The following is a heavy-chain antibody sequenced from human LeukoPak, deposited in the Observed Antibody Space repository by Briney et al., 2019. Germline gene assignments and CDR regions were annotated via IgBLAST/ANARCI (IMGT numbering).Heavy chain of an antibody. CDR1: GFTFSSYS. V-gene: IGHV3-21*04. CDR3: VKGNWGDC. Sequence: GTSLRLSCAASGFTFSSYSMNWVRQAPGKGLEWVSSISSSSSYIYYADSVKGRFTISRDNAKNSLYLQMNSLRVDDTAVYYCVKGNWGDCWGQGILVTVSS. D-gene: IGHD3-16*01. J-gene: IGHJ4*02. CDR2: ISSSSSYI.